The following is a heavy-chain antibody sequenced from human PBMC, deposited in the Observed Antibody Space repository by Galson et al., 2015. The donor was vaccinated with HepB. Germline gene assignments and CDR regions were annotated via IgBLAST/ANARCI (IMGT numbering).Heavy chain of an antibody. CDR3: ARLGTPAALDY. Sequence: SLRLSCAASGFTFSSYGMHWVRQAPGKGLEWVAVIWYDGSNKYYTDSVKGRFTISRDNSKNTLYLQMNSLRAEDTAVYYCARLGTPAALDYWGQGTLVTVSS. J-gene: IGHJ4*02. D-gene: IGHD2-2*01. V-gene: IGHV3-33*01. CDR1: GFTFSSYG. CDR2: IWYDGSNK.